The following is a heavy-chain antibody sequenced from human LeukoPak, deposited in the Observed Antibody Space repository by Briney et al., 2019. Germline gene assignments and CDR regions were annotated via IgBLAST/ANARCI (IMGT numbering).Heavy chain of an antibody. J-gene: IGHJ4*02. CDR2: ISSSSSYV. CDR3: ARDYVQDY. Sequence: GGSLRLSCGVSGFTFSCYSMNWVRQAPGKGLEWVSSISSSSSYVYYADSVKGRFTISRDNSKRTLYLQMNSLRDADTAVYYCARDYVQDYWGQGTLVSVSS. CDR1: GFTFSCYS. V-gene: IGHV3-21*01. D-gene: IGHD3-16*01.